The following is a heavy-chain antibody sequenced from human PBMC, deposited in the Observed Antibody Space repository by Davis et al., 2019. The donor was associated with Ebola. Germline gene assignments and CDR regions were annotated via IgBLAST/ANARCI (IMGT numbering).Heavy chain of an antibody. CDR2: IIPNSGSA. Sequence: AASVKVSCKASGGTFSTYAFSWVRRAPGQGLEWMGGIIPNSGSANYAQKFQGRVAITADESTTTVYMELSSLRSEDTAMYYCVRDYSSRWYGWFDPWGQGTLVTVSS. CDR3: VRDYSSRWYGWFDP. D-gene: IGHD6-13*01. CDR1: GGTFSTYA. J-gene: IGHJ5*02. V-gene: IGHV1-69*13.